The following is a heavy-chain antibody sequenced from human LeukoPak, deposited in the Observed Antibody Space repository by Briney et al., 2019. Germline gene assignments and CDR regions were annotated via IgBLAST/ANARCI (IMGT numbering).Heavy chain of an antibody. CDR3: AKDSNYYDSSGFIEPIDY. J-gene: IGHJ4*02. V-gene: IGHV3-23*01. Sequence: GGSLRLSCVASGFMFSDYYMTWIRQAPGKGLEWVSAISGSGGSTYYADSVKGRFTISRDNSKNTLYLQMNSLRAEDTAVYYCAKDSNYYDSSGFIEPIDYWGQGTLVTVSS. D-gene: IGHD3-22*01. CDR1: GFMFSDYY. CDR2: ISGSGGST.